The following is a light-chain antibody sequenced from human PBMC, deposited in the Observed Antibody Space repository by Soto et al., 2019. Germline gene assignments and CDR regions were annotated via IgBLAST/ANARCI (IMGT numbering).Light chain of an antibody. CDR1: QSISPW. V-gene: IGKV1-5*03. CDR3: QRYNDFQYI. J-gene: IGKJ2*01. Sequence: DIQMTQSPSTLSASVGDRVTITCRASQSISPWLAWYQQKPGKAPKLLIYKAINLQSGVPSRFSGSGSGTEFSLTISSLHPDDFATYYCQRYNDFQYIFGQGTKLEMK. CDR2: KAI.